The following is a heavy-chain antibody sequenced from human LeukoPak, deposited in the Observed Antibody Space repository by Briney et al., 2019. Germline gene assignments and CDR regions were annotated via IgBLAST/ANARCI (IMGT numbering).Heavy chain of an antibody. CDR1: GGSFSGYY. V-gene: IGHV4-34*01. CDR2: INHSGST. J-gene: IGHJ4*02. Sequence: PSETLSLTCAVYGGSFSGYYWSWIRQPPGKGLEWIGEINHSGSTNYNPSLKGRVTISVDTSKNQFSLKLSSVTAADTAVYYCARAPSGGYYFDYWGQGTLVTVSS. D-gene: IGHD3-10*01. CDR3: ARAPSGGYYFDY.